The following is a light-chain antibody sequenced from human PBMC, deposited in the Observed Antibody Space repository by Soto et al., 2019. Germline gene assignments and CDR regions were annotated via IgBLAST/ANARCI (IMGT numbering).Light chain of an antibody. J-gene: IGKJ2*01. CDR2: ESS. CDR1: QSVYSN. V-gene: IGKV3-15*01. CDR3: QQYGSSLPYT. Sequence: EIVMTQSPATLSLSPGERATLSCRASQSVYSNLAWYQQKPGQTPRLLIYESSTRATGIPARFSGGGSGTEFTLTISRLEPEDFAVYYCQQYGSSLPYTFGQGTKLEIK.